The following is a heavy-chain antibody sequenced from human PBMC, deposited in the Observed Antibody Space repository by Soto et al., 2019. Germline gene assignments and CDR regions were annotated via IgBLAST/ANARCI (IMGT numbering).Heavy chain of an antibody. CDR1: GFTFTTYA. D-gene: IGHD5-18*01. CDR3: AKYMGYSYGYIDY. Sequence: GGSLRLSCAASGFTFTTYAMSWVRQAPGKGLEWVSSISGSGGSTYYADSVKGRFTISRDNSKNTLYLQMNSLRAEDTAVYYCAKYMGYSYGYIDYWGQGTLVTVSS. V-gene: IGHV3-23*01. J-gene: IGHJ4*02. CDR2: ISGSGGST.